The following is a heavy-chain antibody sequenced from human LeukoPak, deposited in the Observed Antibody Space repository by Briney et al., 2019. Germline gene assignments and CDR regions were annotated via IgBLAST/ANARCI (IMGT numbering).Heavy chain of an antibody. CDR1: NGSISSGGYF. CDR3: ARVPMVRGRVLYFDY. V-gene: IGHV4-31*03. J-gene: IGHJ4*02. Sequence: PSQTLSLTCTVSNGSISSGGYFWSWIRQHPGKGLEWIGYIYYSGTTYYNPSLKSRVTISVDTSKNHFSLKLSSVTAADTAVYYCARVPMVRGRVLYFDYWGQGTLVTVSS. CDR2: IYYSGTT. D-gene: IGHD3-10*01.